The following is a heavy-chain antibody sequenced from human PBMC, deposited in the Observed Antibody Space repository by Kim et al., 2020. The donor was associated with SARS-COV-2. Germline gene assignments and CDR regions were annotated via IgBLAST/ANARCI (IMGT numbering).Heavy chain of an antibody. Sequence: GGSLRLSCAASGFTFSSYSMNWVRQAPGKGLEWVSYISSSSSTIYYADSVKGRFTISRDNAKNSLYLQMNSLRAEDTAVYYCARERLHYDILTGPNPYFDYWGQGTLVTVSS. CDR2: ISSSSSTI. CDR3: ARERLHYDILTGPNPYFDY. D-gene: IGHD3-9*01. CDR1: GFTFSSYS. J-gene: IGHJ4*02. V-gene: IGHV3-48*04.